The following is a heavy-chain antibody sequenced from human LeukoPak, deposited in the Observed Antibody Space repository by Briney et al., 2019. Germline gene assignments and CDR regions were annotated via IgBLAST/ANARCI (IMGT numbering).Heavy chain of an antibody. J-gene: IGHJ1*01. CDR2: INPSGGST. CDR1: GYTFTRYL. CDR3: ATGRDGYNSEYFQH. D-gene: IGHD5-24*01. Sequence: ASVTVSCKASGYTFTRYLMHWVRQAPGQGLEWMGLINPSGGSTNYPQKFQGRVTMTRDTSTSTVYMELSSLRSEDTAVYFCATGRDGYNSEYFQHWGQGTLVTVSS. V-gene: IGHV1-46*01.